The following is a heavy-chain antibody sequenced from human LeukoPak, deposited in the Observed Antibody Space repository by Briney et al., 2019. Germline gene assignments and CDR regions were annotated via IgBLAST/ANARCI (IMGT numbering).Heavy chain of an antibody. CDR3: AKDGSGVWGPSDI. D-gene: IGHD3-10*01. V-gene: IGHV3-30*02. J-gene: IGHJ3*02. CDR2: IRYDGSNK. CDR1: GFTFSSYG. Sequence: GGSLRLSCAASGFTFSSYGMHWVRQAPGKGLEWVAFIRYDGSNKYYADSVKGRFTISRDNSKNTLYLQMNSLRAEDTAVYYCAKDGSGVWGPSDIWGQGTMVTVSS.